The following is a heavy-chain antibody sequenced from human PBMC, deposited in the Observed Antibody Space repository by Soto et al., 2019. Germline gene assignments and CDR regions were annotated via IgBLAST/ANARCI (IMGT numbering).Heavy chain of an antibody. V-gene: IGHV4-59*01. J-gene: IGHJ4*02. CDR1: GVSIATYY. CDR2: IHYNGNT. Sequence: SETLSLPCTVSGVSIATYYWRWIRQPPGKGLEWTGYIHYNGNTDYNPSLKSRVTMSIDTSKKQFSLKLSSVTAADTAVYYCARVYGDYLDYWGQGTLVTVSS. CDR3: ARVYGDYLDY. D-gene: IGHD4-17*01.